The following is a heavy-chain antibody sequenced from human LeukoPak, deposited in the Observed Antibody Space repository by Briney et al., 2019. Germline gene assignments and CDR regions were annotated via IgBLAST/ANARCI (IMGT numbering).Heavy chain of an antibody. Sequence: GGSLRLSCAASGLPLRSYAMRWVPPPPGGGLEWGSTARACGDSTYYEDSVKGRFTISRDNSMNTLYLQMNSLRAADTAIYYCAKTLVPDRPWYFDSWGHGTLVTVSS. CDR2: ARACGDST. CDR1: GLPLRSYA. CDR3: AKTLVPDRPWYFDS. J-gene: IGHJ4*03. V-gene: IGHV3-23*01. D-gene: IGHD2-2*01.